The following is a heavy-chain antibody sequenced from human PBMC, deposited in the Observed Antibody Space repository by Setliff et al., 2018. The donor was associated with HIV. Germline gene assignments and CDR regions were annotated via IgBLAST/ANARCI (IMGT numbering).Heavy chain of an antibody. J-gene: IGHJ4*02. CDR1: GASITNDSFY. D-gene: IGHD4-17*01. CDR2: IHHSGPT. V-gene: IGHV4-39*01. CDR3: ASHQDYGDNYYFDY. Sequence: SETLSLTCTVSGASITNDSFYWDWIRQSPGKGLEWIAHIHHSGPTYYNPSLKSRVTMSVDTSKSQFSLRLSSVTATDAALYYCASHQDYGDNYYFDYWGQGALVTVSS.